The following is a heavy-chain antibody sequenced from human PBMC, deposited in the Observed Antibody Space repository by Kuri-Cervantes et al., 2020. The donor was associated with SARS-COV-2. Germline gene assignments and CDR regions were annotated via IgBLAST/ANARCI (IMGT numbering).Heavy chain of an antibody. Sequence: GGSLRLSCAASGFTFSSYWMSWVRQAPGKGLEWVAVISYDGSNKYYADSVRGRFTISRDNSKNTLYLQMNSLRAEDTAVYYCAKGIAVATGYFDYWGQGTLVTVSS. D-gene: IGHD6-19*01. CDR3: AKGIAVATGYFDY. J-gene: IGHJ4*02. CDR1: GFTFSSYW. CDR2: ISYDGSNK. V-gene: IGHV3-30*18.